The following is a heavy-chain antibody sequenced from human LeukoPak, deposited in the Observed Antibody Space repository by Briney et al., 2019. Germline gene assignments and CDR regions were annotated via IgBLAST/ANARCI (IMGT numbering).Heavy chain of an antibody. CDR2: IYSGGST. CDR3: AKVVDGQWLVRGWFDP. CDR1: GFTVSSNS. J-gene: IGHJ5*02. V-gene: IGHV3-53*01. Sequence: QPGGSLRLSCAASGFTVSSNSMSWVRQAPGKGLEWVSVIYSGGSTYYADSVQGRFTISRDNSKNTLYLQMNSLRAEDTAVYYCAKVVDGQWLVRGWFDPWGQGTLVTVSS. D-gene: IGHD6-19*01.